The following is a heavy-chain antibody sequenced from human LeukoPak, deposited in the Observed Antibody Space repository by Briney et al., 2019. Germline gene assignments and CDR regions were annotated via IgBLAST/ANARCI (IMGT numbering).Heavy chain of an antibody. CDR1: GFTFSSYA. J-gene: IGHJ4*02. CDR2: ISGSGGST. D-gene: IGHD6-13*01. Sequence: GGSLRLSCAASGFTFSSYAMSWVRQAPGKGLEWVSAISGSGGSTYYADSVKGRFTISRDNSKNTLYLQMNNLRAEDTAVYYCAKFRGSSSWYGGDYFDYWGQGTLVTVSS. CDR3: AKFRGSSSWYGGDYFDY. V-gene: IGHV3-23*01.